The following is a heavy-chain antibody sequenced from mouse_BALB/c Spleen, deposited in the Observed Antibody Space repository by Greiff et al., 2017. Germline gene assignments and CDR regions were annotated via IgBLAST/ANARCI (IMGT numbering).Heavy chain of an antibody. V-gene: IGHV1-54*01. CDR2: INPGSGGT. CDR3: AREGIHYDGYPWFAY. Sequence: QVQLQQSGAELVRPGTSVKVSCKASGYAFTNYLIEWVKQRPGQGLEWIGVINPGSGGTNYNEKFKGKATLTADKSSSTAYMQLSSLTSDDSAVYFCAREGIHYDGYPWFAYWGQGTLVTVSA. J-gene: IGHJ3*01. D-gene: IGHD2-3*01. CDR1: GYAFTNYL.